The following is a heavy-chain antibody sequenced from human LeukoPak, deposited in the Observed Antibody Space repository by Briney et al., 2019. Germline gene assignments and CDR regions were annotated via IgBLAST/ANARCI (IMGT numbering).Heavy chain of an antibody. J-gene: IGHJ4*02. CDR3: ATSSDWAFDH. D-gene: IGHD6-19*01. Sequence: GGSLRLSCAASGFTFRNSWMTWVRQAPGKGLEWVANIKPDGGQEQYADSLEGRITISRDNVRNSLFLQLNSLRTEDTAVYFCATSSDWAFDHWGQGTLVTVSS. CDR2: IKPDGGQE. CDR1: GFTFRNSW. V-gene: IGHV3-7*01.